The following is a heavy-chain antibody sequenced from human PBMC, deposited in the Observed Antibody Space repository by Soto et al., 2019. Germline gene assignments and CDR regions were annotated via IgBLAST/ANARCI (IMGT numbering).Heavy chain of an antibody. CDR1: GFTFSSYG. V-gene: IGHV3-23*01. CDR2: ISGSGGST. D-gene: IGHD3-22*01. CDR3: AREYYDSSGYYPEAFDI. J-gene: IGHJ3*02. Sequence: PGGSLRLSCAASGFTFSSYGMSWVRQAPGKGLEWVSGISGSGGSTYYADSVKGRFTISRDNSKNTLYLQMNSLRAEDTAVYYCAREYYDSSGYYPEAFDIWGQGTMVTVSS.